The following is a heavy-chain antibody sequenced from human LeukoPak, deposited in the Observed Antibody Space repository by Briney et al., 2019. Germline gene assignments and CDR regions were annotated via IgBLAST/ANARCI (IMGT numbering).Heavy chain of an antibody. J-gene: IGHJ3*02. D-gene: IGHD4-17*01. CDR2: IYPGDSDT. V-gene: IGHV5-51*01. CDR3: ARHPTTVTTAFDI. CDR1: GYSFTSYW. Sequence: GGSLKISCKGSGYSFTSYWIGWVRQMPGEGLEWMGIIYPGDSDTRYSPSFQGQVTISADKSISTAYLQWSSLKASDTAMYYCARHPTTVTTAFDIWGQGTMVTVSS.